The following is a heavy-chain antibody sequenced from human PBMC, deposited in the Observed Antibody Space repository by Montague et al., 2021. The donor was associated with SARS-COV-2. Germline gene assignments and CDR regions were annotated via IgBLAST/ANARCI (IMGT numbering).Heavy chain of an antibody. Sequence: SVKVSCKASGFAFTTSNIHWVRRARGQGLEWMGRIAAGRGNTNYQEKFRPRVTFSRDTSTSTAYMELSSLRSEDTALYYCAAAIPDTDGAFAIWGQGTMVTVSS. J-gene: IGHJ3*02. CDR2: IAAGRGNT. CDR1: GFAFTTSN. CDR3: AAAIPDTDGAFAI. V-gene: IGHV1-58*02.